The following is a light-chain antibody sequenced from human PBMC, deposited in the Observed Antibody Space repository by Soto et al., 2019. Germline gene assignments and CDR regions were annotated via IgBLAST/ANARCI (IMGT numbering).Light chain of an antibody. CDR3: QQYGSSPQT. CDR2: GAS. Sequence: EIALTQSPGTLSLSPGERDTLSSRASQSVSSSYLAWYQQKPGQAPRLLIYGASSRATGIPDRFSGSGSGTDFTLTISRLEPEDFAVYYCQQYGSSPQTFGQGTKVEI. J-gene: IGKJ1*01. V-gene: IGKV3-20*01. CDR1: QSVSSSY.